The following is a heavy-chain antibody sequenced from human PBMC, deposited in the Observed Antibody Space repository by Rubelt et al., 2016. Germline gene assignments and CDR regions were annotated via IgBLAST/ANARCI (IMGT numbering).Heavy chain of an antibody. CDR1: GFTFGDYA. Sequence: EVQLVESGGGLVQPGRSLRLSCTASGFTFGDYAMSWFRQAPGKGLEWVGFIRSKAYGGTTEYAASVKGGFTISRDYSKSIAYLQMNSLKTEDTAVYYCTTGRDSSGYRSGDYFDYWGQGTLVTVSS. CDR3: TTGRDSSGYRSGDYFDY. J-gene: IGHJ4*02. V-gene: IGHV3-49*03. D-gene: IGHD3-22*01. CDR2: IRSKAYGGTT.